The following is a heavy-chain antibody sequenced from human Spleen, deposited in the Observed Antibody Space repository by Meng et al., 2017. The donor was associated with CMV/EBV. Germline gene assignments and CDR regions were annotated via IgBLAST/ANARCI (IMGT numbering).Heavy chain of an antibody. CDR1: GFNFSSNY. J-gene: IGHJ4*02. CDR2: IYSGGST. CDR3: ARGLDDTRDY. D-gene: IGHD2-2*01. Sequence: VGLVEVGGGVVQPGRSLRLSCAASGFNFSSNYMSWVRQAPGKGLEWVSVIYSGGSTYYADSVKGRFTISRDNSKNTLYLQMNSLRAEDTAVYYCARGLDDTRDYWGQGTLVTVSS. V-gene: IGHV3-66*01.